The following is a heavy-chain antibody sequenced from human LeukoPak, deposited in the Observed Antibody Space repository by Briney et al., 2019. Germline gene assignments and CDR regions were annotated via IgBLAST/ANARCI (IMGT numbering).Heavy chain of an antibody. CDR2: IIPIFGTA. V-gene: IGHV1-69*05. CDR3: ARDPRGPHWFDP. J-gene: IGHJ5*02. Sequence: SVKVSCKASGGTFSSYAISWVRQAPGQGLEWMGGIIPIFGTANYAQKFQDRVTITTDESTSTAYMELSSLRSEDTAVYYCARDPRGPHWFDPWGQGTLVTVSS. CDR1: GGTFSSYA.